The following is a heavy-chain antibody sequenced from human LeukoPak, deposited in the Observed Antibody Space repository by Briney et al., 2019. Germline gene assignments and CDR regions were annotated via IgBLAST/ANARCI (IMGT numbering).Heavy chain of an antibody. V-gene: IGHV3-11*01. Sequence: GGPLRLSCAASGFTFRDFYMTWIRQAPGKGLEWVAYIGPSGTTINYADSVTGRLPVSRENAAKSLYLHMNRLRAEDTAVYYCTRDPRLCDYWGQGTLVTASS. CDR3: TRDPRLCDY. CDR1: GFTFRDFY. J-gene: IGHJ4*02. CDR2: IGPSGTTI.